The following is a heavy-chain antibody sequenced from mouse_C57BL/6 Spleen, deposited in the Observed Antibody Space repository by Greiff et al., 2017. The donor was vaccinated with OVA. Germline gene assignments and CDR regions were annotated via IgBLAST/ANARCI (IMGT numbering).Heavy chain of an antibody. CDR2: IYPRSGNT. Sequence: QVHVKQSGAELARPGASVKLSCKASGYTFTSYGISWVKQRTGQGLEWIGEIYPRSGNTYYNEKFKGKATLTADKSSSTAYMELRSLTSEDSAVYFCARDHYDYPWFAYWGQGTLVTVSA. J-gene: IGHJ3*01. V-gene: IGHV1-81*01. D-gene: IGHD2-4*01. CDR1: GYTFTSYG. CDR3: ARDHYDYPWFAY.